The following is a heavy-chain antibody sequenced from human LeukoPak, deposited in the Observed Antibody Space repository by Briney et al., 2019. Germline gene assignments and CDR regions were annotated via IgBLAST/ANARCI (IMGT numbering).Heavy chain of an antibody. D-gene: IGHD3-22*01. V-gene: IGHV3-30*04. CDR1: GFTFSSYG. Sequence: PGGSLRLSCAASGFTFSSYGIHWVRQAPDKWLEWVALISSNGKNKDYADSVKGRFTISRDNSKNTLYLQMNSLRAEDTAVYYCARPMYYYDSSGSLAVWGQGTTVTVTS. CDR3: ARPMYYYDSSGSLAV. CDR2: ISSNGKNK. J-gene: IGHJ6*02.